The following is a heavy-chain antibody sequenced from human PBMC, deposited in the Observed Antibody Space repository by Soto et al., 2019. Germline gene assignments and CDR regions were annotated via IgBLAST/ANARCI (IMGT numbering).Heavy chain of an antibody. CDR3: ARDRGGRSGKDV. Sequence: QVVESGGGLVQPGGSLRLSCAASGFAFSHYGMFWVRQAPGMGLEWVANIKEDGRERNYVDSVKGRFTISRDNAKNSLYLEMNSLRSEDTAVYYCARDRGGRSGKDVWGKGTTVTVSS. V-gene: IGHV3-7*01. J-gene: IGHJ6*04. D-gene: IGHD3-16*01. CDR2: IKEDGRER. CDR1: GFAFSHYG.